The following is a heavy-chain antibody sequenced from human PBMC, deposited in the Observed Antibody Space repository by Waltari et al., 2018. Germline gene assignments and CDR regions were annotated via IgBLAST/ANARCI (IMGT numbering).Heavy chain of an antibody. D-gene: IGHD4-17*01. V-gene: IGHV5-10-1*03. Sequence: EAQLVPPGAEGKKPGEPLRISCKGSGVIFTYYCLSWGSQRPGIGLESMRRIDPSDSYTNYSPSFQGHVTISADTSISTVYLQWRSLKTSDTAIYYCARHPTVTNLAWFDPWGQGTLVTVSS. CDR3: ARHPTVTNLAWFDP. J-gene: IGHJ5*02. CDR2: IDPSDSYT. CDR1: GVIFTYYC.